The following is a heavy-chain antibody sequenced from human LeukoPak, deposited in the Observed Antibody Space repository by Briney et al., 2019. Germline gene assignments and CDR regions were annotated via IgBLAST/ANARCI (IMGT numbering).Heavy chain of an antibody. J-gene: IGHJ6*03. CDR3: ATVHPISYFDHMEV. Sequence: PGGSLRLSCAASVFTFSSYGMHWVPRAPGKGVEWVAFIRCYGSNKYYGDSVKRRFTISRDNSKNKLYLQMNSLRAEDTAVYYCATVHPISYFDHMEVSGKRTTVTVSS. V-gene: IGHV3-30*02. CDR2: IRCYGSNK. D-gene: IGHD3-22*01. CDR1: VFTFSSYG.